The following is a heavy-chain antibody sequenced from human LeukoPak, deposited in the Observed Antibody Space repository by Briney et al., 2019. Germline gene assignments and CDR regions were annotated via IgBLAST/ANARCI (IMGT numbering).Heavy chain of an antibody. V-gene: IGHV1-2*02. CDR3: ARGGVNNYFDP. Sequence: ASVKVSCKASGYTFTGYYMHWVRQAPGQGLEWMGWINPNSGGTKYAQKFQGRATMTTDTSISTAYMDLNRLTSDDTAVYYCARGGVNNYFDPWGQGIPVTVSS. J-gene: IGHJ5*02. CDR1: GYTFTGYY. CDR2: INPNSGGT. D-gene: IGHD2-8*01.